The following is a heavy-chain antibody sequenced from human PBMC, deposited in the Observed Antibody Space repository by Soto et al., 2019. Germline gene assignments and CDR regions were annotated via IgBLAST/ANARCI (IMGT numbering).Heavy chain of an antibody. J-gene: IGHJ5*02. D-gene: IGHD1-26*01. V-gene: IGHV3-21*01. CDR3: TRDQGGSYDSWFDP. CDR2: ISSGGAYI. CDR1: TFSMYS. Sequence: EVQVVESGGGLVQPGGSLRLSCNFTFSMYSMDWVRQAPGKGLEWVASISSGGAYIKYADSVKGRFTISRDNAKISVSLQMNSLRVDDTAVYFCTRDQGGSYDSWFDPWGQGTLVTVSS.